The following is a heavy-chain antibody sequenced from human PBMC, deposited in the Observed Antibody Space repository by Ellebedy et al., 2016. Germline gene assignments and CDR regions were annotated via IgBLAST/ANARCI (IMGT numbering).Heavy chain of an antibody. V-gene: IGHV4-4*02. CDR3: ARDGGSSWQPLDI. CDR1: TGSFISDNW. Sequence: GSLRLXCTVSTGSFISDNWWHWVRQPPGKGLEWIGEIHHSGRSNFNPSLQSRVTLSLGTARTQFSLRLTAVNAADTAIYYCARDGGSSWQPLDIWGQGALVTVSS. J-gene: IGHJ4*02. CDR2: IHHSGRS. D-gene: IGHD6-13*01.